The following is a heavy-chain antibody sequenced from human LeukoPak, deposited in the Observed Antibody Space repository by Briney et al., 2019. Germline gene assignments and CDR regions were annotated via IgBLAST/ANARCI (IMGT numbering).Heavy chain of an antibody. V-gene: IGHV4-31*03. Sequence: PSQTLSLTCTVSGGSISSGGYYWSWIRQHPGKGLEWIGYIYYSGCTYYNPSLKSRVTISVDTSKNQFSLKLSSVTAADTAVYYCARGDDILTGYSYFDYWGQGTLVTVSS. CDR1: GGSISSGGYY. D-gene: IGHD3-9*01. CDR3: ARGDDILTGYSYFDY. CDR2: IYYSGCT. J-gene: IGHJ4*02.